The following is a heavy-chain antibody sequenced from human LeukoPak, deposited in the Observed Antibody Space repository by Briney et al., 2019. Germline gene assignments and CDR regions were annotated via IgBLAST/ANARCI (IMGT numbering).Heavy chain of an antibody. Sequence: NPGGSLRLSCAASGFTFSSYSMNWVRQAPGEGLEWVSSISSSSSYIYYADSVKGRFTIPRDNAKNSLYLQMNSLRAEDTAVYYCARVLYCSGGSCRDYWSQGTLVTVSS. V-gene: IGHV3-21*01. D-gene: IGHD2-15*01. CDR2: ISSSSSYI. J-gene: IGHJ4*02. CDR3: ARVLYCSGGSCRDY. CDR1: GFTFSSYS.